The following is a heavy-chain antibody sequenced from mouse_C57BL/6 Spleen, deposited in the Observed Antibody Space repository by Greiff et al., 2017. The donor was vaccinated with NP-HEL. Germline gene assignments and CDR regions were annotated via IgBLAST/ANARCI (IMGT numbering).Heavy chain of an antibody. J-gene: IGHJ2*01. CDR3: ARGGYEDYDDY. CDR1: GFTFSSYA. Sequence: EVHLVESGGGLVKPGGSLKLSCAASGFTFSSYAMSWVRQTPEKRLEWVATISDGGSYTYYPDNVKGRFTISRDNAKNNLYLQMSHLKSEDTAMYYCARGGYEDYDDYWGQGTTLTVSS. CDR2: ISDGGSYT. D-gene: IGHD2-4*01. V-gene: IGHV5-4*01.